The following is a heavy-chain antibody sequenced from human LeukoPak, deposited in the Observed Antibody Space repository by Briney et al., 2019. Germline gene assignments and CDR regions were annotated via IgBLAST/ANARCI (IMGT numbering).Heavy chain of an antibody. CDR2: IYHSGST. CDR3: ARDFFRYSSSWYDFRPRTLSYFDY. Sequence: PSETLSLTCAVSGGSISSSNWWSWVRQPPGKGLEWIGEIYHSGSTNYNPSLKSRVTISVDKSKNQFSLKLSSVTAADTAVYYCARDFFRYSSSWYDFRPRTLSYFDYWGQGTLVTVSS. D-gene: IGHD6-13*01. V-gene: IGHV4-4*02. CDR1: GGSISSSNW. J-gene: IGHJ4*02.